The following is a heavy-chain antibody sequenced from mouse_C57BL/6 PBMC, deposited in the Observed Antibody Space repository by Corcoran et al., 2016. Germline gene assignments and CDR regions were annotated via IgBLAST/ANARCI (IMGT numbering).Heavy chain of an antibody. D-gene: IGHD2-2*01. J-gene: IGHJ2*01. CDR3: ARSPYGYSGFDY. CDR2: INPNNGGT. V-gene: IGHV1-18*01. CDR1: GYTFTDYN. Sequence: EVQLQQSGPELVKPGASVKIPCKASGYTFTDYNMDWVKQSHGKSLEWIGDINPNNGGTIYNQKFKGKATLTVDKSSSTAYMELRSLTSEDTAVYYCARSPYGYSGFDYWGQGTTLTVSS.